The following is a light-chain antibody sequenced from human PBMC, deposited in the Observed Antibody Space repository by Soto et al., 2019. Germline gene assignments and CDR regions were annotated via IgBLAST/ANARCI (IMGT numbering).Light chain of an antibody. CDR3: QQYGSSPRT. CDR1: QSFTTSQ. J-gene: IGKJ1*01. CDR2: GAS. Sequence: EIVLTQSPGTLSLSPGERATLFCRASQSFTTSQLAWYQQRAGQAPRVLIFGASRRATGIPDRFSGSGSGTDFTLTISRLETEDCAGYYCQQYGSSPRTFGQGTMVEIK. V-gene: IGKV3-20*01.